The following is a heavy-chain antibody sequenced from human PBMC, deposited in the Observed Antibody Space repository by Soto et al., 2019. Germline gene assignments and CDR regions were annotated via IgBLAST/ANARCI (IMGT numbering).Heavy chain of an antibody. Sequence: GASVQVSCRASGYIFTAYYMHWVRQAPGQGLECMGWINPNSGDTNYTQRFQGWVTMTRDTSISTAYMELSRLTSDDTAVYYCARDEVGYDILTGYYKAHHFDYWGQGVLVTVSS. CDR3: ARDEVGYDILTGYYKAHHFDY. D-gene: IGHD3-9*01. CDR1: GYIFTAYY. J-gene: IGHJ4*02. V-gene: IGHV1-2*04. CDR2: INPNSGDT.